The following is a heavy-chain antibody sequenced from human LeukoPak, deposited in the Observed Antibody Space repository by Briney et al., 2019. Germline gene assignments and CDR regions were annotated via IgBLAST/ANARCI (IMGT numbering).Heavy chain of an antibody. V-gene: IGHV1-2*02. D-gene: IGHD3-22*01. J-gene: IGHJ4*02. Sequence: ASVKVSCKASGYTFTGYYMHWVRQAPGQGLEWMGWINPNSGGTNYAQKFQGRVTMTRDTSISTAYMELSRLRSEDTAVYYCARNSDTMIENYFDYWGQGTPVTVSS. CDR2: INPNSGGT. CDR1: GYTFTGYY. CDR3: ARNSDTMIENYFDY.